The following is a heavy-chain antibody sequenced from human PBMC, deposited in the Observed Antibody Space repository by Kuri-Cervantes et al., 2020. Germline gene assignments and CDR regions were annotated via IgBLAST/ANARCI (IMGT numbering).Heavy chain of an antibody. CDR2: IYYSGST. CDR3: ARATPYYYGSGSYLSPCGMDV. V-gene: IGHV4-59*13. CDR1: GGSFSGYY. D-gene: IGHD3-10*01. J-gene: IGHJ6*02. Sequence: SETLSLTCAVYGGSFSGYYWSWIRQPPGKGLEWIGYIYYSGSTNYNPSLKSRVTISVDTSKNQFSLKLSSVTAADTAVYYCARATPYYYGSGSYLSPCGMDVWGQGTTVTVSS.